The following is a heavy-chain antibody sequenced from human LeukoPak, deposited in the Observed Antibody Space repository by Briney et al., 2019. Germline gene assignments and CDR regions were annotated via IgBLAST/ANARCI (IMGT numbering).Heavy chain of an antibody. D-gene: IGHD3-22*01. CDR2: IFYVGST. J-gene: IGHJ3*02. Sequence: SETLSLTCTVSGDSIGCHYWSWIRQPPGKGLEWIGYIFYVGSTNYNPSLKSRVTISVDTSKNQFSLKLNSVTAADTAVYYCARGYYDSRGEAFDIWGQGTMVTVSS. CDR3: ARGYYDSRGEAFDI. V-gene: IGHV4-59*11. CDR1: GDSIGCHY.